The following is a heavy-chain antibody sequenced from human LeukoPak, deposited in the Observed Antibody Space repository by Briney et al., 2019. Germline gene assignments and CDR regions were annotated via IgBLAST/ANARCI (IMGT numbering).Heavy chain of an antibody. J-gene: IGHJ6*04. CDR2: ISSSGSTI. V-gene: IGHV3-48*03. D-gene: IGHD3-10*02. Sequence: QPGGSLRLSCAASGFTFSSYEMNWVRKPPGKGLELVSYISSSGSTIYYADSVKGRFTISRDNAKNSLYLQMNSLRAEDTAVYYCAERGITMIGGVWGKGTTVTISS. CDR1: GFTFSSYE. CDR3: AERGITMIGGV.